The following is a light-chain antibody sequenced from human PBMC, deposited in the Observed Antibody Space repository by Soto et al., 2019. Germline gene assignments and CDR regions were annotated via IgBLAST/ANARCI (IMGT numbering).Light chain of an antibody. CDR3: SSQAGCSKV. CDR2: EVN. Sequence: QSALTQPPSESGSPGQSVAISCTGTSSDVGGYNYVSWYQQHPGKAPKLMIYEVNKRPSGVPDRFSGSKSGNTASLTVSGLQAEDEADYYCSSQAGCSKVFGTGTKVTGL. J-gene: IGLJ1*01. V-gene: IGLV2-8*01. CDR1: SSDVGGYNY.